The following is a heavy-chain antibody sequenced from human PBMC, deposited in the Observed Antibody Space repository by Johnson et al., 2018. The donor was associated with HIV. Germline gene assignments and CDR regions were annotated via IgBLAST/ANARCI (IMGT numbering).Heavy chain of an antibody. V-gene: IGHV3-64*01. CDR1: GFTFSSYA. CDR2: ISSTGGST. D-gene: IGHD6-6*01. CDR3: ARGWGSSSADAFDI. Sequence: VQLVESGGGLVKPGGSLRLSCAASGFTFSSYAMHWVRQAPGKGLEYVSAISSTGGSTYYANSVKGRFTISRDTSKNTLYLHMCSLRAADRAVYYCARGWGSSSADAFDIWGQGTMVTVSS. J-gene: IGHJ3*02.